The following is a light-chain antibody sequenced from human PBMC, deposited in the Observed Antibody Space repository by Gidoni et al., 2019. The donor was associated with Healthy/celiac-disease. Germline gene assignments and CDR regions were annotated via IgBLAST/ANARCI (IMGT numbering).Light chain of an antibody. J-gene: IGKJ4*01. V-gene: IGKV3-11*01. CDR3: QQRSNWPPRT. CDR1: QSVSSY. CDR2: DAS. Sequence: ELVLTQSPATLSLSPGERATLSCRASQSVSSYLAWYQQKPGQAPRLLIYDASNRATGIPARFSGSGSGTDFTLTISSLEPEDFAVYYCQQRSNWPPRTFGGXTKVEIK.